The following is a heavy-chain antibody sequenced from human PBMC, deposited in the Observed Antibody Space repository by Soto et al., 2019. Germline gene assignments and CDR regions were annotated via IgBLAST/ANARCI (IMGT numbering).Heavy chain of an antibody. Sequence: QLQLQESGSGLVEPSQTLSLTCGVSGGSISNGGYTWSWIRQAPGKGLEWIGHIYHSERTHYNPSCKGRVTVSMDRSNNQFSLSLTSMTAADTAVYFCAREIHDSGGSSFDSWGRGTLVTVPP. V-gene: IGHV4-30-2*01. D-gene: IGHD3-22*01. CDR2: IYHSERT. CDR1: GGSISNGGYT. J-gene: IGHJ4*02. CDR3: AREIHDSGGSSFDS.